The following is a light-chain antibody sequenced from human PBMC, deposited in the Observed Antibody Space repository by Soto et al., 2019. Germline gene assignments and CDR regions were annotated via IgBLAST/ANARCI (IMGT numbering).Light chain of an antibody. CDR1: SSDVGGYYY. V-gene: IGLV2-8*01. J-gene: IGLJ2*01. Sequence: ALTQPPSASGSPGQSVTISCPGSSSDVGGYYYVSWDQQHPGKAPKLMIYEVSKRPSGVPDRLSGYKSGNTASLTVSGLQAEDEDDYYCSSYGGSNTVVFGGGTKLTVL. CDR3: SSYGGSNTVV. CDR2: EVS.